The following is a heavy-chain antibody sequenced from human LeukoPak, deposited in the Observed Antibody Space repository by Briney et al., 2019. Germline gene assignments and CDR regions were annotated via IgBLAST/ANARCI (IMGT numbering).Heavy chain of an antibody. J-gene: IGHJ4*02. CDR3: AKAKKGGYDFWSGYSPNVGFDY. V-gene: IGHV3-23*01. Sequence: QPGGSLRLSCAASGFTFSSYAMSWVRQAPGKGLEGVSAIRGSGGSTYYADSVKVRFTICRDNSKNTLYLQMNSLRPEDTAVYYCAKAKKGGYDFWSGYSPNVGFDYWGQGTLVTVSS. CDR2: IRGSGGST. CDR1: GFTFSSYA. D-gene: IGHD3-3*01.